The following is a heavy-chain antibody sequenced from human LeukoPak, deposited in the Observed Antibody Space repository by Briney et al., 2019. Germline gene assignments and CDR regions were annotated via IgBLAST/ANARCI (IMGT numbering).Heavy chain of an antibody. V-gene: IGHV4-34*01. CDR1: GFTFSSYE. CDR2: INHSGST. CDR3: ARCRGYCSGGSCSRAGFRRDYYYYYMDV. Sequence: GSLRLSCAASGFTFSSYEMNWVRQPPGKGLEWIGEINHSGSTNYNPSLKSRVTISVDTSKNQFSLKLSSVTAADTAVYYCARCRGYCSGGSCSRAGFRRDYYYYYMDVWGKGTTVTVSS. D-gene: IGHD2-15*01. J-gene: IGHJ6*03.